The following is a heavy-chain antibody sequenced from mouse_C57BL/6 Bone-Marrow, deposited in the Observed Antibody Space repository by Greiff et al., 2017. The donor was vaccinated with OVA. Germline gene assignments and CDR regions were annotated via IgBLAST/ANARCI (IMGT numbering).Heavy chain of an antibody. CDR3: ARHYITTVGDY. CDR2: ISSGGSYT. J-gene: IGHJ4*01. Sequence: EVKLMESGGDLVKPGGSLKLSCAASGFTFSSYGMSWVRQTPDKRLEWVATISSGGSYTYYPDSVKGRFTISRDNAKNTLYLQMSSLKSEDTAMYYCARHYITTVGDYWGQGTSVTVAS. CDR1: GFTFSSYG. D-gene: IGHD1-1*01. V-gene: IGHV5-6*01.